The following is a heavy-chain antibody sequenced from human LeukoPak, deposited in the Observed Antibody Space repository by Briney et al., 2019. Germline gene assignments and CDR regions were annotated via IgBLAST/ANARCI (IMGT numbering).Heavy chain of an antibody. V-gene: IGHV4-30-4*01. Sequence: SETLSLTCTVSGGSISSGGHFWSWIRQHPGKGLEWIGYIYYSGSTYYNPSLKSRVTISVDTSKNQFSLKLSSVTAADTAVYYCARASDRRGYAFDIWGQGTMVTVSS. CDR3: ARASDRRGYAFDI. CDR2: IYYSGST. D-gene: IGHD3-10*01. J-gene: IGHJ3*02. CDR1: GGSISSGGHF.